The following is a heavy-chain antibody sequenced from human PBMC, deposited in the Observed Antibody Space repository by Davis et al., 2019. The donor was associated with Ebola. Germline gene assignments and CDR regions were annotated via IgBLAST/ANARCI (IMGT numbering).Heavy chain of an antibody. J-gene: IGHJ6*02. CDR1: GFTFSSYE. V-gene: IGHV3-48*03. CDR2: ISSSCSTI. D-gene: IGHD2-8*02. CDR3: ARDSSWWNYYYYYGMDV. Sequence: GESLKISCAASGFTFSSYEMNWVRQAPGKGLEWVSYISSSCSTIYYADSVKGRFTISRDNAKNSLYLQMNSLRAEDTAVYYCARDSSWWNYYYYYGMDVWGQGTTVTVSS.